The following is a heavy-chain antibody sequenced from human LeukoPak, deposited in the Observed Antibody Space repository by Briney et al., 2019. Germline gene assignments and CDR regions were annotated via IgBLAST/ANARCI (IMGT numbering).Heavy chain of an antibody. CDR3: AEDESGNYFGEGGAFDI. CDR1: GFSFSIYG. CDR2: ISGSGVTT. J-gene: IGHJ3*02. V-gene: IGHV3-23*01. Sequence: PGGSLRLSCAASGFSFSIYGMSWVRQAPGKGLEWVSAISGSGVTTYHADSVKGRFTISRDNSKNTLYLQMNSLRAEDTAVYYCAEDESGNYFGEGGAFDIWGQGTLVTVSS. D-gene: IGHD1-26*01.